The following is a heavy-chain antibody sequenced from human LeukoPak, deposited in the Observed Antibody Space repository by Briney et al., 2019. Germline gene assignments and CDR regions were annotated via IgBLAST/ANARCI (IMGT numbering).Heavy chain of an antibody. CDR2: MYPSGST. J-gene: IGHJ5*02. V-gene: IGHV4-4*02. D-gene: IGHD3-9*01. CDR3: ARDLGSRTLRYFDWSNQPTNWFDP. Sequence: PSETLSLTCAVSGGSISSSNWWSWVRQPPGKGLEWIGEMYPSGSTNYNPSLKSRVTISIDKSKNQFSLKLTSVTAADTAVYYCARDLGSRTLRYFDWSNQPTNWFDPWGQGTLVTVSS. CDR1: GGSISSSNW.